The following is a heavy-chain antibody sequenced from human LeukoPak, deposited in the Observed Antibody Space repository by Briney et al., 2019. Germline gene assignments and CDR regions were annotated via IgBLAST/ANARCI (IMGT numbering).Heavy chain of an antibody. CDR3: ASGGGWVFDN. J-gene: IGHJ4*02. V-gene: IGHV3-7*01. CDR2: IKQDGSEK. Sequence: HPGGSLRLSCAASGFPFSSHWLSWFRQSPGKGLEWVANIKQDGSEKYYVDSVKGRFTISRDNAKNSQYLQMNSLRAEDTAVYYCASGGGWVFDNWGQGTLVTVSS. CDR1: GFPFSSHW. D-gene: IGHD6-19*01.